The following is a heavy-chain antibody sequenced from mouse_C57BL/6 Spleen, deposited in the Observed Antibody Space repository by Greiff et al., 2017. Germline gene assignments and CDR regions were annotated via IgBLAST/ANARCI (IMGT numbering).Heavy chain of an antibody. CDR3: ANLGDAMDY. Sequence: QVQLQQPGAELVMPGASVKLSCKASGYTFTSYWMHWVKQRPGQGLEWIGEIDPSDSYTNYNQKFKGKSTLTVDKSSSTAYMQRSSLTSEDSAVYYCANLGDAMDYWGQGTSVTVSS. D-gene: IGHD3-3*01. CDR2: IDPSDSYT. CDR1: GYTFTSYW. J-gene: IGHJ4*01. V-gene: IGHV1-69*01.